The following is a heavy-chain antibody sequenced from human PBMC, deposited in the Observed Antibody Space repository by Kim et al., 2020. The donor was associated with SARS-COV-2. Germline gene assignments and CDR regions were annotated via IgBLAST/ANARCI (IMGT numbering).Heavy chain of an antibody. CDR1: GFTFSSYA. D-gene: IGHD3-9*01. Sequence: GGSLRLSCAASGFTFSSYAMSWVRQAPGKGLEWVSAISGSGGSTYYADSVKGRFTISRDNSKNTLYLQMNSLRAEDTAVYYCAKDEGRRQYDILTGYYNLNPYFDYWGQGTLVTVSS. CDR3: AKDEGRRQYDILTGYYNLNPYFDY. J-gene: IGHJ4*02. V-gene: IGHV3-23*01. CDR2: ISGSGGST.